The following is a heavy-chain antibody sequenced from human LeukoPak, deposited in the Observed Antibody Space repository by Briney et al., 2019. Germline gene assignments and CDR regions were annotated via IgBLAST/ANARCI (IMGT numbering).Heavy chain of an antibody. CDR1: GFTVSSNY. CDR2: IYSGGST. D-gene: IGHD3-10*01. J-gene: IGHJ4*02. Sequence: PGGSLRLSRAASGFTVSSNYMSWVRQAPGKGLEWVSVIYSGGSTYYADSVKGRFTISRDNSKNTLYLQMNSLRAEDTAVYYCARDRNYYGSGSYYNVDYWGQGTLVTVSS. CDR3: ARDRNYYGSGSYYNVDY. V-gene: IGHV3-66*02.